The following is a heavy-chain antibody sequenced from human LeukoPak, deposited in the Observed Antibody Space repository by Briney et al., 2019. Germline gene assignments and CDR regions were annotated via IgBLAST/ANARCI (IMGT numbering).Heavy chain of an antibody. CDR1: GFTFSSYE. Sequence: GGSLRLSCAASGFTFSSYEMNWVRQAPGKGLEWISYISGSAITTYYADSVEGRFTISRDNAKNSLYLQMNSLRAEDTAVYYCAREERGYTYGPLDYWGQGTLVTVSS. V-gene: IGHV3-48*03. J-gene: IGHJ4*02. CDR3: AREERGYTYGPLDY. CDR2: ISGSAITT. D-gene: IGHD5-18*01.